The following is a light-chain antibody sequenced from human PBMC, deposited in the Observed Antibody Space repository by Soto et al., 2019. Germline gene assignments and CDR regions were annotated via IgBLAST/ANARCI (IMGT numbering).Light chain of an antibody. CDR1: SANIGNKS. Sequence: QSVLTQPPSVSAAPGQKVTISCSGSSANIGNKSVSWYQQLPGTAPKLLIYDNNKRPSGIPDRFSGSKSGTSATLGIAGLQTGYEADYYCGTWDSSLSAYAFGTGTKLTVL. J-gene: IGLJ1*01. CDR3: GTWDSSLSAYA. CDR2: DNN. V-gene: IGLV1-51*01.